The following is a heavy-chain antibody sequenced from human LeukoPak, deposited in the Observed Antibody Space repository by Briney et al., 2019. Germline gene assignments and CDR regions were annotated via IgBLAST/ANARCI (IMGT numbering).Heavy chain of an antibody. CDR1: GGSFSGYY. CDR2: INHSVST. Sequence: SETLSLTCAVYGGSFSGYYWSWIRQPPGKGLEWIGEINHSVSTNYNPSLKSRVTISIDTSKNQFSLKLNSVTAADTAVYYCARICVVSVEQQLVRENAFDIWGQGTMVTVSS. CDR3: ARICVVSVEQQLVRENAFDI. V-gene: IGHV4-34*01. D-gene: IGHD6-13*01. J-gene: IGHJ3*02.